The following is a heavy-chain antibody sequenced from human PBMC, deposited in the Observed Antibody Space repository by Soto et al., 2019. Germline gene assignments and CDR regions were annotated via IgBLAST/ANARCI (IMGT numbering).Heavy chain of an antibody. V-gene: IGHV4-59*01. D-gene: IGHD6-13*01. CDR2: IYYSGST. J-gene: IGHJ6*02. CDR3: ASAGYSRSWYPYYYYGMDV. Sequence: QVQLQESGPGLVKPSETLSLTCTVSGGSISSYYWSWIRQPPGKGLEWIGYIYYSGSTNYNPSLXSRVTISVDTXXNXFXXKLSSVTAADTAVYYCASAGYSRSWYPYYYYGMDVWGQGTTVTVSS. CDR1: GGSISSYY.